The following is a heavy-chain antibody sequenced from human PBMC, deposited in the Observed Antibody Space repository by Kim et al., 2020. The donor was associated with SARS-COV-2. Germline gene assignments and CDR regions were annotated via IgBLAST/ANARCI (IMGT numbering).Heavy chain of an antibody. V-gene: IGHV3-21*01. J-gene: IGHJ4*02. Sequence: GGSLRLSCAASGFTFSSYSMNWVRQAPGKGLEWVSSISSSSSYIYYADSVKGRFTISRDNAKNSLYLQMNSLRAEDTAVYYCARALYQYSGSYHPFGYWGQGTLVTVSS. CDR2: ISSSSSYI. CDR1: GFTFSSYS. D-gene: IGHD1-26*01. CDR3: ARALYQYSGSYHPFGY.